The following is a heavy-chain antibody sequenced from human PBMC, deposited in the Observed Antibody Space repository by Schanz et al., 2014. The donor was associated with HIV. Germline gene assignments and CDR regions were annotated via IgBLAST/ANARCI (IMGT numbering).Heavy chain of an antibody. CDR2: MRGSDDST. D-gene: IGHD3-3*01. CDR1: GFTFSTYA. CDR3: AKLGQVEWLDALDI. J-gene: IGHJ3*02. V-gene: IGHV3-23*01. Sequence: EVKLSESGGGLVQPGGSLRLSCVASGFTFSTYAMSWVRQAPGKGLEWVSGMRGSDDSTFYADSVKGRFTISRDNSKNTLYXXMNSXRAEDTAIYYCAKLGQVEWLDALDIWGQGLMVTVSS.